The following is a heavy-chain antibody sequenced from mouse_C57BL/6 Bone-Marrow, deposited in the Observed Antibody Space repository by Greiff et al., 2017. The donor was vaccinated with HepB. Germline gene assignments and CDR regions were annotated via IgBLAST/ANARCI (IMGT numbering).Heavy chain of an antibody. CDR2: ISSGSSTI. CDR3: ARTYYGSSYFYYFDY. Sequence: EVMLVESGGGLVKPGGSLKLSCAASGFTFSDYGMHWVRQAPEKGLEWVAYISSGSSTIYYADTVKGRFTISRDNAKNTLFLQMTSLRSEDTAMYYCARTYYGSSYFYYFDYWGQGTTLTVSS. D-gene: IGHD1-1*01. CDR1: GFTFSDYG. V-gene: IGHV5-17*01. J-gene: IGHJ2*01.